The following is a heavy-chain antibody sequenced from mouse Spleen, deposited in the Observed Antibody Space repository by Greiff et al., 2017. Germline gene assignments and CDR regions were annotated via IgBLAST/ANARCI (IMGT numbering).Heavy chain of an antibody. J-gene: IGHJ3*01. CDR3: ARSDYYGSSLAWFAY. D-gene: IGHD1-1*01. V-gene: IGHV1-81*01. Sequence: VKLQESGAELARPGASVKLSCKASGYTFTSYGISWVKQRTGQGLEWIGEIYPRSGNTYYNEKFKGKATLTADKSSSTAYMELRSLTSEDSAVYFCARSDYYGSSLAWFAYWGQGTLVTVSA. CDR1: GYTFTSYG. CDR2: IYPRSGNT.